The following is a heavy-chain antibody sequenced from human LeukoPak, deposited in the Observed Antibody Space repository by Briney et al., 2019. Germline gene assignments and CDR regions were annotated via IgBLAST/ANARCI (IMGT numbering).Heavy chain of an antibody. V-gene: IGHV3-53*01. J-gene: IGHJ4*02. D-gene: IGHD6-19*01. CDR2: FYVGGAT. Sequence: GGSLRLSCAVSGFSVTNNYMSWVRQAPGKGLEWVSVFYVGGATYYADSVKGRFTISRDNSENTLYLQMKSLRAEDTAVYYCARSGGAVAGPHLFYWGQGTLVTVSS. CDR3: ARSGGAVAGPHLFY. CDR1: GFSVTNNY.